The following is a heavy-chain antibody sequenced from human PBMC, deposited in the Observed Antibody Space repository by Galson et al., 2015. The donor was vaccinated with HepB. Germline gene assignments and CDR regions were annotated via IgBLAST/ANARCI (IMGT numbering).Heavy chain of an antibody. CDR2: VSHDGSDK. CDR1: GFTFRNFA. J-gene: IGHJ6*02. Sequence: SLRLSCAASGFTFRNFAINWVRQTPAKGLEWVAIVSHDGSDKFYPDSVKGRFTISRDNSNNTVFLYMNNLRPEDTAVYYCAKERSSISGVILVADSGMDVWGQGTTVTVSS. D-gene: IGHD3-3*01. V-gene: IGHV3-30*18. CDR3: AKERSSISGVILVADSGMDV.